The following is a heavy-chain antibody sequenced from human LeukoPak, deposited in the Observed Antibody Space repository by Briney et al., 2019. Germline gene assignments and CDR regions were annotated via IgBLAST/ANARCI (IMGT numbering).Heavy chain of an antibody. J-gene: IGHJ6*03. CDR1: GGSISSYY. D-gene: IGHD2-2*01. Sequence: SETLSLTCTVSGGSISSYYWSWIRQPAGKGLEWIGRIYTSGSTNYNPSLKSRVTMSVDTSKNQFSLKLSSVTAADTAVYYCAREIMDCSSTSCTELNYYYYYYMDVWGKGTTVTVSS. V-gene: IGHV4-4*07. CDR3: AREIMDCSSTSCTELNYYYYYYMDV. CDR2: IYTSGST.